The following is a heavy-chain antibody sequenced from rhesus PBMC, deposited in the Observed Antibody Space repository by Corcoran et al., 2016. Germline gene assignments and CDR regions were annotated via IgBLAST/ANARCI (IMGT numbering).Heavy chain of an antibody. D-gene: IGHD5-24*01. V-gene: IGHV3S4*01. J-gene: IGHJ4*01. CDR3: SVRYSGWFDY. CDR1: GFTFSDYY. CDR2: ISGPSSSN. Sequence: EVQLVESGGGLAKPGGSLRLSCAASGFTFSDYYMSWVRQAPGKGLGWFSSISGPSSSNYYADSGKGLFTISRDNAKNSLSLQMNSLKTEDTAVYYCSVRYSGWFDYWGQGVLVTVSS.